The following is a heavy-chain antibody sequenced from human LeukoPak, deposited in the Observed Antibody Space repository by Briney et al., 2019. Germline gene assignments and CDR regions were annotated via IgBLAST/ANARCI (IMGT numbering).Heavy chain of an antibody. J-gene: IGHJ4*02. CDR1: GFTFDDYA. V-gene: IGHV3-43D*03. Sequence: GGCLRLSCAASGFTFDDYAMDWVRQAAGKGREWVALISWDGGSTYYADSVKGRFTISRDNSKNSLYLQMNSLRAEDTAVYYCAKDLYSSGWYDFDYWGQGTLVTVSS. D-gene: IGHD6-19*01. CDR3: AKDLYSSGWYDFDY. CDR2: ISWDGGST.